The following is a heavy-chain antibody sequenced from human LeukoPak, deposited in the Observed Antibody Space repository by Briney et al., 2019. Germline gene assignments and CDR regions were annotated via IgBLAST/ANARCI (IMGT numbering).Heavy chain of an antibody. V-gene: IGHV1-8*01. CDR2: INTKSGYT. J-gene: IGHJ4*02. CDR3: ARVTGAIDY. Sequence: ASVKVSCKTSGYSFTNYDINWVQQSTGQGLEWMGWINTKSGYTGHAQKFQGRITMTRDNSISTVYMELRSLRSEDTAVYYCARVTGAIDYWGQGTLVTVSS. CDR1: GYSFTNYD.